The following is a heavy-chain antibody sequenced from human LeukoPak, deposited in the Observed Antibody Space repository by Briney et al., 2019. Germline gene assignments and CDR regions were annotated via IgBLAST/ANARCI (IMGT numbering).Heavy chain of an antibody. Sequence: RGSLRLSCTVSGFTFDSYAMHWVRHVPGKGLEWISLINGNGDSTFYAESLRGRFTISRDNSKDSLYLQMNSLRTEDSGFYYCARSHDRAGGNTLECWGQGTLVTVSS. J-gene: IGHJ4*02. V-gene: IGHV3-43*02. CDR2: INGNGDST. CDR3: ARSHDRAGGNTLEC. D-gene: IGHD1-26*01. CDR1: GFTFDSYA.